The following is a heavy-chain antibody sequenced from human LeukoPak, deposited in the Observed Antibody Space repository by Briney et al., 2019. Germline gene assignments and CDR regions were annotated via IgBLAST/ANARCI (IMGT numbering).Heavy chain of an antibody. CDR1: GGSISSSSYY. Sequence: PSETLSLTCTVSGGSISSSSYYWGWIRQPPGKGLEWIGSIYYSGSTYYNPSLKSRVTISVDTSKNQFSLKLSSVTAADTAVYYCARESVGTSCFFDYWGQGTLVTVSS. CDR2: IYYSGST. CDR3: ARESVGTSCFFDY. V-gene: IGHV4-39*07. D-gene: IGHD2-2*01. J-gene: IGHJ4*02.